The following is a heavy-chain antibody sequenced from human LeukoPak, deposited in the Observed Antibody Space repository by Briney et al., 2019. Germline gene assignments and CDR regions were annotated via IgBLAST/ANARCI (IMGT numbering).Heavy chain of an antibody. D-gene: IGHD1-26*01. V-gene: IGHV4-34*01. CDR2: INHSGST. J-gene: IGHJ5*02. CDR1: GGSFSGYY. CDR3: ARDVRVGATPSIDP. Sequence: SETLSLTCAVYGGSFSGYYWSWIRQPPGKGLEWIGEINHSGSTNYNPSLKSRVTISVDTSKNQFSLKLSSVTAADTAVYYCARDVRVGATPSIDPWGQGTLVTVSS.